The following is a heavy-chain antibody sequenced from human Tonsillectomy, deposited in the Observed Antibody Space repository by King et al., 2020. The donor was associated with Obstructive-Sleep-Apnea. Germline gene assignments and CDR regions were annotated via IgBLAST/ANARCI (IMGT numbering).Heavy chain of an antibody. V-gene: IGHV4-4*08. J-gene: IGHJ4*02. CDR1: GGSISTYY. CDR2: VYRTGST. Sequence: VQLQESGPGLVKPSETLSLICTVSGGSISTYYWNWIRQVPGKGLEWIGYVYRTGSTHYSPSFKSRVSISIDLSKKQFSLKLTSVTAADTAMYFCAKYGASGGFDDWGQGTLVTVSS. CDR3: AKYGASGGFDD. D-gene: IGHD4/OR15-4a*01.